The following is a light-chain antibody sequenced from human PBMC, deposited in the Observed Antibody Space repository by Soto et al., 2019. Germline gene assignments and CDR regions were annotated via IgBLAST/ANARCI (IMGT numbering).Light chain of an antibody. CDR2: EVT. CDR3: SSFTSRFTFV. Sequence: SAPTQPASVSGSPGQAIAISCTGTRSDVGAYNYVSWYQQHPGKAPKLMISEVTNRPSGVSDRFSGSKSGNTASLTISGLQAEDEADYYCSSFTSRFTFVFGTGTKVTVL. CDR1: RSDVGAYNY. V-gene: IGLV2-14*01. J-gene: IGLJ1*01.